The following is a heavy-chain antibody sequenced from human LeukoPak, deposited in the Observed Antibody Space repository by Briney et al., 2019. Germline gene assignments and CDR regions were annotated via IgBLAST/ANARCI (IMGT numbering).Heavy chain of an antibody. CDR2: IHQSGST. Sequence: LGGLSVTSAVPGGSLCSGNWWSGAPRPPGKGREGIGEIHQSGSTNYKPSLKSGDTTSLDTSTNQFSLKLSSVPAADTAVYYCARALSSSWYYFDYWGQGTLVTVSS. CDR1: GGSLCSGNW. D-gene: IGHD6-13*01. J-gene: IGHJ4*02. V-gene: IGHV4-4*03. CDR3: ARALSSSWYYFDY.